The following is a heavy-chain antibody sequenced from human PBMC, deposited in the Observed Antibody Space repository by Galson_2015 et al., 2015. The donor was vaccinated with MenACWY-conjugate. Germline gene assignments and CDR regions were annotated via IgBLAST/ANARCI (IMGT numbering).Heavy chain of an antibody. CDR3: ARESSRREGPAPRLRAPEF. CDR1: GFAFRRYA. CDR2: VAFDRGET. J-gene: IGHJ4*02. D-gene: IGHD6-6*01. Sequence: SLRLSSETSGFAFRRYAFPLGRQAPGKGLKLVAGVAFDRGETFYGGSVGGLFSISRDDPKKMGPLPMDHLTFEDTAMYYCARESSRREGPAPRLRAPEFWGQGILVVVSS. V-gene: IGHV3-30*01.